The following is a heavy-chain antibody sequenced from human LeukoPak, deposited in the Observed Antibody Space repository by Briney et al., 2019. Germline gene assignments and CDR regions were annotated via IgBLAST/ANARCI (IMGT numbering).Heavy chain of an antibody. CDR1: GGSISSSSYY. Sequence: SETLSLTCTVSGGSISSSSYYWGWIRQPPGKGLEWIGSIYYSGSTYYNPSLKSRVTISVDTSKNQFSLKLSSVTAADTAVYYCAREEEDRIAVAGAFDYWGQGTLVTVSS. V-gene: IGHV4-39*07. D-gene: IGHD6-19*01. CDR2: IYYSGST. CDR3: AREEEDRIAVAGAFDY. J-gene: IGHJ4*02.